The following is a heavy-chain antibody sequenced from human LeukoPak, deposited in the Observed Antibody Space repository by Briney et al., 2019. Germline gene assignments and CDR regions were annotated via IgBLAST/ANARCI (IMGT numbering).Heavy chain of an antibody. CDR1: GFTFSYYA. CDR3: AKGVRYLDWWILDY. D-gene: IGHD3-9*01. V-gene: IGHV3-23*01. J-gene: IGHJ4*02. Sequence: GGSLRLSCAASGFTFSYYAMGWVRQAPGKGLEWVSGISGSNNAYYTDSVKGRFTISRDNSKNTLYLQMNTLRAEDTAVYYCAKGVRYLDWWILDYWGQGTLVPDSS. CDR2: ISGSNNA.